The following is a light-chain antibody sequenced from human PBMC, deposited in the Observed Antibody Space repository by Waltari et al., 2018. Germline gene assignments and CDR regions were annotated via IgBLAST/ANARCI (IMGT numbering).Light chain of an antibody. CDR1: QSLLRSDGRTY. CDR3: MESIQLPYT. V-gene: IGKV2D-29*01. J-gene: IGKJ2*01. CDR2: KLS. Sequence: DIVLTQTPPPLPATPGQPASISCRPSQSLLRSDGRTYLYWYLLKPGQPPPLLIHKLSNRISGVPERFSGSGAGTDFTLEISRVEAEDVGVYYCMESIQLPYTFGQGTKLEI.